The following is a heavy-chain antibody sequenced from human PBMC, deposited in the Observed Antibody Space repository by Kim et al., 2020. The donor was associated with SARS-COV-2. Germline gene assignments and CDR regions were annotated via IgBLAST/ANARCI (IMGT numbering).Heavy chain of an antibody. J-gene: IGHJ3*02. CDR1: GFTFSSYW. CDR3: ARSGYRYDSSGYYYIDAFDI. CDR2: INSDGSST. D-gene: IGHD3-22*01. Sequence: GGSLRLSCAASGFTFSSYWMHWVRQAPGKGLVWVSRINSDGSSTSYADSVKGRFTISRDNAKNTLYLQMNSLRAEDTAVYYCARSGYRYDSSGYYYIDAFDIWGQGTMVTVSS. V-gene: IGHV3-74*01.